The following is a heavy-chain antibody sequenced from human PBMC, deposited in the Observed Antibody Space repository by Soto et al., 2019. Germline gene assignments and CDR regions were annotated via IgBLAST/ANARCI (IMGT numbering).Heavy chain of an antibody. Sequence: EVQLVESGGGLIQPGGSLRLSCAASGFTVSSNYMSWVRQAPGKGLEWVSVIYSGGSTYYADSVKGRFTISRDNSKNTLYLQMNSLRAEDTAVYYCAREQYSYGSAFDIWGQGTKVTVSS. CDR2: IYSGGST. J-gene: IGHJ3*02. V-gene: IGHV3-53*01. CDR3: AREQYSYGSAFDI. CDR1: GFTVSSNY. D-gene: IGHD5-18*01.